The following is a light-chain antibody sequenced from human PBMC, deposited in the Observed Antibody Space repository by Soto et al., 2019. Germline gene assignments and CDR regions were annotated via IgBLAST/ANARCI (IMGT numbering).Light chain of an antibody. CDR1: SSDVGGYNY. J-gene: IGLJ3*02. V-gene: IGLV2-8*01. CDR3: SSTDGSTNLGV. CDR2: EVS. Sequence: QSALTQPPSASGSPGQSVTISCTGTSSDVGGYNYVSWYQQHPGKAPKLMIYEVSKRPSGVTHRFSGSKSGNTASLTVSGLPAEDEDYYCCSSTDGSTNLGVFGGGTKLTVL.